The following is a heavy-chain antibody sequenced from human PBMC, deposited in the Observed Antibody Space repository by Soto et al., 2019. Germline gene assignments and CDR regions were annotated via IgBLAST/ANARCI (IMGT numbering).Heavy chain of an antibody. D-gene: IGHD2-2*02. V-gene: IGHV4-31*03. Sequence: SETLSLTCTVSGGSISSGGYYWSWIRRHPGKGLEWIGYIYYSGSTYYNPSLKSRVTISVDTSKNQFSLKLSSVTAADTAVYYCARESPSYTVWYAFDIWGQGTMVTVSS. CDR3: ARESPSYTVWYAFDI. CDR1: GGSISSGGYY. J-gene: IGHJ3*02. CDR2: IYYSGST.